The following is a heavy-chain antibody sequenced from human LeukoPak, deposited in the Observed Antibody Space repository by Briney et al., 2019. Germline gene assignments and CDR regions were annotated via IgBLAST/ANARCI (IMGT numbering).Heavy chain of an antibody. CDR1: GYSISTGYY. CDR3: ARAVGSGSFQTYYYYMDV. D-gene: IGHD3-10*01. Sequence: KSSETLSLTCTVSGYSISTGYYWDWIRQPPGQGLEWIGTFYHGGSTYYNPSLKSRVTISVDTSKNQFSLNLTSVTAADTAVYYCARAVGSGSFQTYYYYMDVWGKGTTVTISS. CDR2: FYHGGST. V-gene: IGHV4-38-2*02. J-gene: IGHJ6*03.